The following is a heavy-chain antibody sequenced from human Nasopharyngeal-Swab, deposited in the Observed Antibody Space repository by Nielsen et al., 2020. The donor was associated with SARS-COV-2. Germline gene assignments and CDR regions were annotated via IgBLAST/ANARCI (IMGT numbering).Heavy chain of an antibody. CDR3: ARDSRGYSYGYIYFDY. J-gene: IGHJ4*02. CDR2: IKQDGSEK. Sequence: GVLKISCVASGFTFSSYWMSWVRQAPGKGLEWVANIKQDGSEKYYVDSVKGRFTISRDNAKNSLYLQMNSLRAEDTAVYYCARDSRGYSYGYIYFDYWGQGTLVTVSS. D-gene: IGHD5-18*01. V-gene: IGHV3-7*03. CDR1: GFTFSSYW.